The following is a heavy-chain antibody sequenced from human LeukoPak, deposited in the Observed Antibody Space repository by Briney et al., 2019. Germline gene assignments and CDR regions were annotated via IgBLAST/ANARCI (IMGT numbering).Heavy chain of an antibody. CDR3: AKDAQSGFDYSNSLEH. Sequence: GTSLRLSCEASGFTFSHFGMHWVRQAPGKGLEWVAVIWSDATKQYYGDSVKGRFTISRDNFKKTVSLQMDSLRAEDTAVYYCAKDAQSGFDYSNSLEHWGQGSLVTVSS. D-gene: IGHD4-11*01. J-gene: IGHJ4*02. V-gene: IGHV3-33*06. CDR1: GFTFSHFG. CDR2: IWSDATKQ.